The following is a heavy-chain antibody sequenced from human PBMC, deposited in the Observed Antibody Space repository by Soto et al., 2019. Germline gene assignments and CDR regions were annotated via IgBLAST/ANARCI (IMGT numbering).Heavy chain of an antibody. CDR3: ARSLERYFDWLPNPYFYYYGMDV. CDR2: IWYDGSNK. V-gene: IGHV3-33*01. J-gene: IGHJ6*02. Sequence: GGSLRLSCAASGFTFSSYGMHWVRQAPGKGLEWVAVIWYDGSNKYYADSVKGRFTISRDNSKNTLYLQMNSLRAEDTAVYYCARSLERYFDWLPNPYFYYYGMDVWGQGTTVTVSS. CDR1: GFTFSSYG. D-gene: IGHD3-9*01.